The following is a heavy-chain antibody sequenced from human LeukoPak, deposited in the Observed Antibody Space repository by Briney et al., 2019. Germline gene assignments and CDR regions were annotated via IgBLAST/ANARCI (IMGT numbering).Heavy chain of an antibody. V-gene: IGHV4-4*09. D-gene: IGHD1-26*01. CDR1: GVSINTYY. Sequence: PSETLSLTCTVSGVSINTYYARWIRQAPGKGLEFIGFIYNGGNTNYNPSLKSRATISVDTSNNQFSLGLTSVTAADTAMYYCAAGPWELDFWGQGTLVTVSS. CDR3: AAGPWELDF. CDR2: IYNGGNT. J-gene: IGHJ4*02.